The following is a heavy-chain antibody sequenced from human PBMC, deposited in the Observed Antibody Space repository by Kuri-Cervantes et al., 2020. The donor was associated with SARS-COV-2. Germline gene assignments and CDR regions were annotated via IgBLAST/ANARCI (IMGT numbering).Heavy chain of an antibody. D-gene: IGHD6-6*01. V-gene: IGHV4-39*01. J-gene: IGHJ6*03. CDR2: IYYSGST. CDR3: VRARSVAARYFYYYMDV. Sequence: ESLKISCTVSGGSISSSSYYWGWIRQPPGKGLEWIGSIYYSGSTYYNPSLKSRVTISVDTSKNQFSLKLNSVTPADTALYYCVRARSVAARYFYYYMDVWGSGTTVTVSS. CDR1: GGSISSSSYY.